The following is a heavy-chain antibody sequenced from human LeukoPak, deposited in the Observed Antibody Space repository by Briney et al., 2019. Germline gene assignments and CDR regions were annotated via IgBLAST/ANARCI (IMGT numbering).Heavy chain of an antibody. J-gene: IGHJ6*02. D-gene: IGHD3-10*01. CDR1: GSNFAHSW. Sequence: GESLKISCGGSGSNFAHSWIGGVRQMPGKGLEWMGLIYHHDSDTKYNTSLQGLVTISADQYISTAYQQWRSLKASDTATYYCARQLPSYYGSAKGHYGMDVWGQGTTVTVSS. V-gene: IGHV5-51*01. CDR3: ARQLPSYYGSAKGHYGMDV. CDR2: IYHHDSDT.